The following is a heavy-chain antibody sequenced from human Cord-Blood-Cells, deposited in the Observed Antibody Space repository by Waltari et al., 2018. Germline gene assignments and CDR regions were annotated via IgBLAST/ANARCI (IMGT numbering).Heavy chain of an antibody. CDR1: GGSFSGYY. V-gene: IGHV4-34*01. Sequence: QVQLQQWGAGLLKPSETLSLTCAVYGGSFSGYYWSWIRQPPGKGLEWIGEINHSGSTNYNPSLKSRVTISVDTSKNQFSLKLSSVTAADTAVYYCARQSSWYYFDYWGQGTLVTVSS. CDR2: INHSGST. CDR3: ARQSSWYYFDY. D-gene: IGHD6-13*01. J-gene: IGHJ4*02.